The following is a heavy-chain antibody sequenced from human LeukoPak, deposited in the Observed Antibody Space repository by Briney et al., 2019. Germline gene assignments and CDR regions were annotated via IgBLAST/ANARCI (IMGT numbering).Heavy chain of an antibody. CDR3: TSPPDCGGDCSPFDY. D-gene: IGHD2-21*02. J-gene: IGHJ4*02. CDR2: IKQDGSEK. CDR1: GFTFSSYW. V-gene: IGHV3-7*03. Sequence: GGSLRLSCAVSGFTFSSYWMSWVRQAPGRGLEWVANIKQDGSEKYYVDSVKGRFTISRDNTKNSLYLQMNSLRGEDTAVYYCTSPPDCGGDCSPFDYWGQGTLVTVSS.